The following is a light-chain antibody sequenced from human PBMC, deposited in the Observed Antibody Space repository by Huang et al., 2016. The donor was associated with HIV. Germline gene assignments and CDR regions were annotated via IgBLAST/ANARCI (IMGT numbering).Light chain of an antibody. CDR3: QQYNNWPYT. CDR1: QSVGSK. V-gene: IGKV3-15*01. Sequence: DTVMTQTPATLSVSPGARATLSCRASQSVGSKLAWFQPNPGQAPRLLIHGASTRATGIPARFSGSGSGTEFTLTISSLQSEDFAVYYCQQYNNWPYTFGQGTKLEIK. J-gene: IGKJ2*01. CDR2: GAS.